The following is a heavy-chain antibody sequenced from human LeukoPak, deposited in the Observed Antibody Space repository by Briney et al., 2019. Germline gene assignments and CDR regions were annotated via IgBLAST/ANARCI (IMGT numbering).Heavy chain of an antibody. D-gene: IGHD4-17*01. CDR2: IDSSGATI. CDR3: ARNDYGDYDY. Sequence: GGSLRLSCAASGFTFSNHAMSWVRQAPGKGLEWLSYIDSSGATIYYADSVKGRFIISRDNAKNSLFLQMNSLRAEDTAVYYCARNDYGDYDYWGQGTLVTVSS. V-gene: IGHV3-48*03. CDR1: GFTFSNHA. J-gene: IGHJ4*02.